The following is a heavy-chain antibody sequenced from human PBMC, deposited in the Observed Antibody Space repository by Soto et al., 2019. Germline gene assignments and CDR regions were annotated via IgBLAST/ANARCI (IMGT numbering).Heavy chain of an antibody. CDR3: ARELSH. Sequence: GGSLRLSCAASGFTFDDYAMHWVRQAPGKGLEWVSGINWNSGSIGYADSVKGRFTISRDNAKNSVYLQLSSLRHEDTAVYYCARELSHWGQGTLVTVS. CDR1: GFTFDDYA. J-gene: IGHJ4*02. CDR2: INWNSGSI. V-gene: IGHV3-9*01.